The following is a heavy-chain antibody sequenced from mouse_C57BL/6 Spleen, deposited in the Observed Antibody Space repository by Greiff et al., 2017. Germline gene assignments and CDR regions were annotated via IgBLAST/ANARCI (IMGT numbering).Heavy chain of an antibody. D-gene: IGHD2-3*01. CDR3: ARSDGYWFAY. CDR1: GYTFTSYW. J-gene: IGHJ3*01. CDR2: IHPNSGST. Sequence: QVQLQQPGAELVKPGASVKLSCKASGYTFTSYWMHWVKQRPGQGLEWIGMIHPNSGSTNYNEMFKSKATLTVDKSSSTAYMQLSSLTSEDSAVYYCARSDGYWFAYWGQGTLVTVSA. V-gene: IGHV1-64*01.